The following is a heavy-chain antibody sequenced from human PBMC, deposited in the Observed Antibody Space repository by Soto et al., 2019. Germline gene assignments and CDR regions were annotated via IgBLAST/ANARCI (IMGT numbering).Heavy chain of an antibody. Sequence: EVQLVESGGDLVQPGGSLRLSCAASGFTVSSHYMNWVRQAPGKGLEWVSLIQSGGSTFYADSVKGRFTISRDNSKNTLFLQTNSLRVEDTAMYYCSRDDVYCSGGSGSGVPMGVWGIASTVRVS. CDR3: SRDDVYCSGGSGSGVPMGV. CDR2: IQSGGST. CDR1: GFTVSSHY. V-gene: IGHV3-66*01. J-gene: IGHJ6*03. D-gene: IGHD2-15*01.